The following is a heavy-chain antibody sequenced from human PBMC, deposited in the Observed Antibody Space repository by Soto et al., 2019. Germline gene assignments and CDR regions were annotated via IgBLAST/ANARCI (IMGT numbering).Heavy chain of an antibody. D-gene: IGHD2-2*01. CDR3: ARRGGRSIVDGAQRQDADGSVVVPAAEGAFDY. Sequence: QVQLQESGPGLVKPSQTLSLTCTVSGGSISSGGYHWSWIRQRPGKGLEWIGNIYYNTGRTYYNPSLKSRVTISVDTSKNQFSLRLSSVTAADTAVYYCARRGGRSIVDGAQRQDADGSVVVPAAEGAFDYWGQGTLVTVSS. V-gene: IGHV4-30-4*01. CDR1: GGSISSGGYH. CDR2: IYYNTGRT. J-gene: IGHJ4*02.